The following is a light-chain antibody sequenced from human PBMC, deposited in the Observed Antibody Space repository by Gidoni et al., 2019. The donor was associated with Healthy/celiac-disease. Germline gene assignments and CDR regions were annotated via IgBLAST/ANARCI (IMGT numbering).Light chain of an antibody. CDR3: QQRSKWRVT. J-gene: IGKJ3*01. CDR2: DAS. CDR1: QSVGTY. Sequence: EIVLTQSPATLSLSPGERATLPCRPSQSVGTYLAWYQRKPGQSPRPLINDASHRATAIPTRLSGSGCGAKYTLTKSSLEPEDFAVDYCQQRSKWRVTFGPGTKVDIK. V-gene: IGKV3-11*01.